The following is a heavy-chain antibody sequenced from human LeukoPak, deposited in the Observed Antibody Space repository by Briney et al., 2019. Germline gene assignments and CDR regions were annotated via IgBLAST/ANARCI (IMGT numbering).Heavy chain of an antibody. D-gene: IGHD2-15*01. V-gene: IGHV4-38-2*02. CDR2: IYYSGST. CDR1: GYSISSGYF. J-gene: IGHJ4*02. Sequence: SETLSLTCTVSGYSISSGYFWGWIRQPPGKGLEWIGYIYYSGSTNYNPSLKSRVTISVGTSKNQFSLKLSSVTAADTAVYYCARGHRIDCSGGSCRYFDYWGQGTLVTVSS. CDR3: ARGHRIDCSGGSCRYFDY.